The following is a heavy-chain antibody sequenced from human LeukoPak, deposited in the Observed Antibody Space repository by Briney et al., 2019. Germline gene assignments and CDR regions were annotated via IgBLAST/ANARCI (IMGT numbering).Heavy chain of an antibody. CDR2: ISSNGGST. J-gene: IGHJ4*02. Sequence: GGSLRLSCAASGFTFSSYAMHWVRQAPGKGLEYVSAISSNGGSTYYANSVKGRFTISRDNSKNTLYLQMGSLRAEDMAVYYCARGRKYYDYVWGSPFDYWGQGTLVTVSS. D-gene: IGHD3-16*01. CDR3: ARGRKYYDYVWGSPFDY. V-gene: IGHV3-64*01. CDR1: GFTFSSYA.